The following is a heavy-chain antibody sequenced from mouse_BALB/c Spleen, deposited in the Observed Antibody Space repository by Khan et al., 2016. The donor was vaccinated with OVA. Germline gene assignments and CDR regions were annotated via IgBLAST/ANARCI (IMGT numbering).Heavy chain of an antibody. CDR3: VREAYRYDEYYFDY. J-gene: IGHJ2*01. V-gene: IGHV5-6-5*01. Sequence: EVQLQESGGDLVKPGGSLKLSCAVSGFTFSSYVMSWVRQTPEKRLEWVASISSGGTPAYPDSLKGRFTISRDNARNIMYLQMSSLRSEDTAMYYCVREAYRYDEYYFDYWGQGTTLTVSS. CDR1: GFTFSSYV. D-gene: IGHD2-14*01. CDR2: ISSGGTP.